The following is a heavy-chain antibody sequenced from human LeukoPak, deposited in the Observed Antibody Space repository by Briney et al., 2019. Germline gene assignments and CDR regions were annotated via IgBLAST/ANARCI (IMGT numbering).Heavy chain of an antibody. J-gene: IGHJ4*02. CDR1: GGSFSGYY. D-gene: IGHD1-14*01. V-gene: IGHV4-34*01. CDR2: INHSGST. Sequence: SETLSPTCAVYGGSFSGYYWSWIRQPPGKGLEWIGEINHSGSTNYNPSPKSRVTISVDTSKNQFSLKLSSVTAADTAVYYCARSASGITGTTGWGQGTLVTVSS. CDR3: ARSASGITGTTG.